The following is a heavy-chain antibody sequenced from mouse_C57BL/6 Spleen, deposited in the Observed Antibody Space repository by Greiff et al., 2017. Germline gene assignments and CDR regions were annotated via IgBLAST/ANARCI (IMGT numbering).Heavy chain of an antibody. Sequence: VQLQQPGAELVRPGTSVKLSCKASGYTFTSYWMHWVKQRPGQGLEWIGVIDPSDSYTNYNQKFKGKATLTVDTSSSTAYMQLSSLTSEDSAVYYCARCLLRGHYFDYWGQGTTLTVSS. CDR3: ARCLLRGHYFDY. D-gene: IGHD2-1*01. J-gene: IGHJ2*01. V-gene: IGHV1-59*01. CDR1: GYTFTSYW. CDR2: IDPSDSYT.